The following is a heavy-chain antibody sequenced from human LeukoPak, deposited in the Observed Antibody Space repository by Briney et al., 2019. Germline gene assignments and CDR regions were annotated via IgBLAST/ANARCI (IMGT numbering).Heavy chain of an antibody. CDR2: ISYDGSNK. D-gene: IGHD3-22*01. Sequence: TGGSLRLSCAASGFTFSSYGMHWVRQAPGKGLEWVAVISYDGSNKYYADSVKGRFTISRDNSKNTLYLQMNSLRAEDTAVYYCAKSVDSSGIDYWGQGTLVTVSS. CDR3: AKSVDSSGIDY. CDR1: GFTFSSYG. V-gene: IGHV3-30*18. J-gene: IGHJ4*02.